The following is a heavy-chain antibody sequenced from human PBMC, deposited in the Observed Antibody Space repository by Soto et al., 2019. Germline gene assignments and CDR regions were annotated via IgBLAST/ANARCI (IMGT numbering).Heavy chain of an antibody. D-gene: IGHD1-26*01. CDR2: IYYSGST. Sequence: SETLSLTCTVSGGSVSSGSYYWSWIRQPPGKGLEWIGYIYYSGSTNYNPSLKSRVTISVDTSKNQFSLKLSSVTAADTAVYYCARVGGGGATLDYWGQGTLVTVSS. CDR3: ARVGGGGATLDY. CDR1: GGSVSSGSYY. J-gene: IGHJ4*02. V-gene: IGHV4-61*01.